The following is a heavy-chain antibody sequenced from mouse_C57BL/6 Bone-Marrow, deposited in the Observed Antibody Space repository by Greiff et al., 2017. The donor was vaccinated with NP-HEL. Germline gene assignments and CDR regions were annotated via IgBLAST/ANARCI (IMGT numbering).Heavy chain of an antibody. Sequence: VQLKESGGGLVQPGGSLKLSCAASGFTFSDYGMAWVRQAPRKGPEWVAFISNLAYSIYYADTVTGRFTISRENAKNTLYLEMSSLRSEDTAMYYCARRESTMVTTGTGYYAMDYWGQGTSVTVSS. CDR3: ARRESTMVTTGTGYYAMDY. CDR2: ISNLAYSI. V-gene: IGHV5-15*01. D-gene: IGHD2-2*01. CDR1: GFTFSDYG. J-gene: IGHJ4*01.